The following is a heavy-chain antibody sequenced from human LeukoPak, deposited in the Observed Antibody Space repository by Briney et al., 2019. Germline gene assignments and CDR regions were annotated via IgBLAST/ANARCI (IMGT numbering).Heavy chain of an antibody. Sequence: GESLKIPCKGSGYSFTSYWIGWVPQMPGKGLEWMGIIYPGDSDTRYSPSFQGQVTISADKSISTAYLQWSSLKASDTAMYYCARLKVSGTIPPNYYYGMDVWGQGTTVTVSS. CDR2: IYPGDSDT. CDR1: GYSFTSYW. D-gene: IGHD3-10*01. CDR3: ARLKVSGTIPPNYYYGMDV. V-gene: IGHV5-51*01. J-gene: IGHJ6*02.